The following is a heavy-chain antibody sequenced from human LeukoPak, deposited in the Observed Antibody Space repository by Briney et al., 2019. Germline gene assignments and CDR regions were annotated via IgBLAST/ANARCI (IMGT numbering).Heavy chain of an antibody. D-gene: IGHD3-10*01. Sequence: PGGSLRLSCAASGFTFRNVWMSWVRQAPGKGLEWVGRINSKTDGGTTDYAAPVKGRFTISRDDSKNTLYLQMSSLKTEDTAVYYCTTNLWFGELLHDHWGQGTLVTVSS. J-gene: IGHJ5*02. CDR2: INSKTDGGTT. V-gene: IGHV3-15*01. CDR3: TTNLWFGELLHDH. CDR1: GFTFRNVW.